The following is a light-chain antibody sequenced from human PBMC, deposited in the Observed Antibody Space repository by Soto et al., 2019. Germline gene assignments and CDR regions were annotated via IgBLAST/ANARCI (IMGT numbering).Light chain of an antibody. Sequence: QSVLTQPPSVSGAPGQKVTISCTRSSSNIGAAYDVHWYQHLPGTAPKLLIYGNNNRPSGVPDRFSGSKSGTSASLAITGLQAEYEADYYCQSYDSSLSGWVFCGGTKLTVL. J-gene: IGLJ3*02. CDR2: GNN. V-gene: IGLV1-40*01. CDR3: QSYDSSLSGWV. CDR1: SSNIGAAYD.